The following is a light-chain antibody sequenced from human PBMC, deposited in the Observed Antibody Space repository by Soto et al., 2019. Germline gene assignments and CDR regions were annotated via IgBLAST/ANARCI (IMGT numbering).Light chain of an antibody. J-gene: IGKJ1*01. CDR2: GAS. CDR1: QSVSSN. V-gene: IGKV3-15*01. Sequence: EIVMTQSPATLSVSPGERATLSCRASQSVSSNLAWYQQKPGQAPGLLIYGASTRATGIPARFSGSGSGTEFTLTISSLQSEDFAVYYCQQYNNWWWTFGQGTKVEIK. CDR3: QQYNNWWWT.